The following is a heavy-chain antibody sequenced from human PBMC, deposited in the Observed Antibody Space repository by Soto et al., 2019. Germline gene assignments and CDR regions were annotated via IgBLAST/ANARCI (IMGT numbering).Heavy chain of an antibody. CDR3: ALRKTGSYFDY. Sequence: EVQLLESGGGLVQPGGSLRLSCAGSGFTFSNYAMSWVRQAPGTGLEWVSGIGASGAGTYYADSVKVRFTISRDNSKNTLHLQMNSLRAEDTAVYYCALRKTGSYFDYWGQGALVTVSS. V-gene: IGHV3-23*01. D-gene: IGHD1-26*01. J-gene: IGHJ4*02. CDR1: GFTFSNYA. CDR2: IGASGAGT.